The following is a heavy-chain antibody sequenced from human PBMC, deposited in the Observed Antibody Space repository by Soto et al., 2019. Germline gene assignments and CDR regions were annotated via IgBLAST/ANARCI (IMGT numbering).Heavy chain of an antibody. CDR2: INADNGNT. V-gene: IGHV1-3*01. Sequence: GASVKVSCKASGYTFTSYAMHWVRQAPGQRLEWMGWINADNGNTNYAQKLQGRVTMTTDTSTSTAYMELRSLRSDDTAVYYCARDIRIAAAGTSRYYYGMDVWGQGTTVTVSS. D-gene: IGHD6-13*01. CDR1: GYTFTSYA. J-gene: IGHJ6*02. CDR3: ARDIRIAAAGTSRYYYGMDV.